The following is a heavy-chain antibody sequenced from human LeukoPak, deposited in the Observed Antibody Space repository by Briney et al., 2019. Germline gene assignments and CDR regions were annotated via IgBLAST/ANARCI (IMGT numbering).Heavy chain of an antibody. CDR1: RFSFSSHS. CDR3: ARESITGDRDFDY. D-gene: IGHD7-27*01. CDR2: ISSGSRTI. V-gene: IGHV3-48*01. J-gene: IGHJ4*02. Sequence: GGSLRLSCAASRFSFSSHSMNWVRQAPGRGLEWISYISSGSRTIFYADSVKGRFSISRDNAKNSLYLLMDSLRADDTAVYYCARESITGDRDFDYWGQGTLITVSS.